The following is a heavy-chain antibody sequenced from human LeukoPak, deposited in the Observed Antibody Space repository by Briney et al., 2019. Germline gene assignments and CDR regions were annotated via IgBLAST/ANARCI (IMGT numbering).Heavy chain of an antibody. J-gene: IGHJ5*02. D-gene: IGHD5-24*01. CDR2: IYYSGST. V-gene: IGHV4-59*01. CDR3: ARDSRDGYHWLDP. Sequence: SETLSLTCTVSGGSISSYYWSWIRQPPGKGLEWIGYIYYSGSTNHNPSLKSRVTMSVDTSKNQFSLKLSSVTAADTAVYYCARDSRDGYHWLDPWGQGTLVTVSS. CDR1: GGSISSYY.